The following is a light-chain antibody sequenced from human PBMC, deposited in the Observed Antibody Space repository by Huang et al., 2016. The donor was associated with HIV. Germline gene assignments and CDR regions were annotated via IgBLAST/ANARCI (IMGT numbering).Light chain of an antibody. J-gene: IGKJ4*01. CDR3: QQFNNYPLT. CDR2: AAS. CDR1: QGISSF. Sequence: IQLTQSPSSLSASVGDRVTITCRASQGISSFLAWDQQKPGKAPKLLMYAASTLHSGVPLRFSGSGSGTDFTLTISSLQPEDFATYYCQQFNNYPLTFGGGTKVEIK. V-gene: IGKV1-9*01.